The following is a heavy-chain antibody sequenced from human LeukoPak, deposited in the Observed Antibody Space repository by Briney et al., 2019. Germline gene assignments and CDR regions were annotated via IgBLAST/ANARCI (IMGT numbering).Heavy chain of an antibody. J-gene: IGHJ4*02. Sequence: PGGSLRLSCAASVFTFRSYAMSWVPQSPGEGGGWVSGTTGSGGSTYCAGCVGGRFTVSRHNSRHTLHLQMNSLRAEDTAVYFCVKDKTVVSSFVGDYWGQGALVTVSS. D-gene: IGHD4-23*01. CDR1: VFTFRSYA. CDR3: VKDKTVVSSFVGDY. CDR2: TTGSGGST. V-gene: IGHV3-23*01.